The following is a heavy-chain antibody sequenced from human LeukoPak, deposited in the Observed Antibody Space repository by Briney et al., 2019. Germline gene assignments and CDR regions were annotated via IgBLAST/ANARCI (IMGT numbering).Heavy chain of an antibody. J-gene: IGHJ4*02. Sequence: PGGSLGLSCAASGFTFSDYYMSWIRQAPGKGLEWVSHISDDRTYTNYADSVKGRFTISRDNAKNSLYLQMNSLRAEDTAVYYCARLLFGPQYFDYWGQGTLVTVSS. CDR1: GFTFSDYY. V-gene: IGHV3-11*06. D-gene: IGHD2-15*01. CDR3: ARLLFGPQYFDY. CDR2: ISDDRTYT.